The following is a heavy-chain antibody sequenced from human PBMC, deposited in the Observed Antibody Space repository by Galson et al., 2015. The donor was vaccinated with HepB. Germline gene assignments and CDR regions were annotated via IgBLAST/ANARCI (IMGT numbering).Heavy chain of an antibody. V-gene: IGHV3-30*18. CDR2: ISYDGSNK. D-gene: IGHD2-2*02. Sequence: SPRLSCAASGFTFSSYGMHWVRQAPGKGLEWVAVISYDGSNKYYADSVKGRFTISRDNSKNTLYLQMNSLRAEDTAVYYCAKEGAGDCSSTSCYTVGGYWGQGTLVTVSS. J-gene: IGHJ4*02. CDR1: GFTFSSYG. CDR3: AKEGAGDCSSTSCYTVGGY.